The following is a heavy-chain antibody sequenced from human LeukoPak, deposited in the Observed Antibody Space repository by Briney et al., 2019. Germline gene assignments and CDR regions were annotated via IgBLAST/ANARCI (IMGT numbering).Heavy chain of an antibody. J-gene: IGHJ6*03. Sequence: PSETLSLTCAVSGYSISSGYYWGWIRPPPGKGLEWTGSIYHSGTTYYNPSLMSRVTISVDTSKNQFSLKVTSVTAADTAVYYCARSGSGGDYYFYYMDVWGKGTTVTVSS. CDR3: ARSGSGGDYYFYYMDV. CDR1: GYSISSGYY. D-gene: IGHD3-10*01. CDR2: IYHSGTT. V-gene: IGHV4-38-2*01.